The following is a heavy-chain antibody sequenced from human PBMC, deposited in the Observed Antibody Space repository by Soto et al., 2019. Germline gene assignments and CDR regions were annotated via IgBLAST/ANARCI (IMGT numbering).Heavy chain of an antibody. Sequence: ASVKVSCKASGYTFTGYYMHWVRQAPGQGLEWMGWINPNSAATNYAQKFQGRVTMTRDTSISTAYMELSRLRSDDTAMYYCGRCRTDSYAMDVWGQGTTVTVPS. D-gene: IGHD2-8*02. V-gene: IGHV1-2*02. CDR3: GRCRTDSYAMDV. CDR2: INPNSAAT. J-gene: IGHJ6*02. CDR1: GYTFTGYY.